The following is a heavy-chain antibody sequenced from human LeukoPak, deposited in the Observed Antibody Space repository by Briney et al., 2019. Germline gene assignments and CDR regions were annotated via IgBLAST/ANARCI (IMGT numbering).Heavy chain of an antibody. J-gene: IGHJ4*02. Sequence: ASVEVSCKASGYTFTGYYMHWVRQAPGQGLEWMGWINPNSGGTNYAQKFQGRVTMTRDTSISTAYMELSRLRSDDTAVYYCARDPGITIFGVVMYFDYWGQGTLVTVSS. CDR1: GYTFTGYY. CDR3: ARDPGITIFGVVMYFDY. V-gene: IGHV1-2*02. D-gene: IGHD3-3*01. CDR2: INPNSGGT.